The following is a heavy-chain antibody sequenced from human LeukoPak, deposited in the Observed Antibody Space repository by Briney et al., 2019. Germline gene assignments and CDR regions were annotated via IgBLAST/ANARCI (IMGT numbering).Heavy chain of an antibody. CDR2: ISGSGGST. CDR1: GFTFSSYA. V-gene: IGHV3-23*01. CDR3: AKPFAYDSSGYYFDY. D-gene: IGHD3-22*01. J-gene: IGHJ4*02. Sequence: GGPLRLSCAASGFTFSSYAMSWVRQAPGKGLEWVSAISGSGGSTYYADSVKGRFTISRDNSKNTLYLQMNSLRAEDTAVYYCAKPFAYDSSGYYFDYWGQGTLVTVSS.